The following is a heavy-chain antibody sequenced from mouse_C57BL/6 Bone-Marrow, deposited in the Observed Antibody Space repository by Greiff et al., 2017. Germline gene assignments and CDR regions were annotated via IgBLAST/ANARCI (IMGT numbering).Heavy chain of an antibody. Sequence: EVQGVESGGDLVKPGGSLKLSCAASGFTFSSYGMSWVRQTSDKRLEWVATISSGGSYTYYPDSVKGRFTISRDNAKNTLYLQMSSLKSEDTAMYYCARRGVAPFDYWGQGTTLTVSS. CDR1: GFTFSSYG. D-gene: IGHD1-1*02. J-gene: IGHJ2*01. CDR2: ISSGGSYT. V-gene: IGHV5-6*01. CDR3: ARRGVAPFDY.